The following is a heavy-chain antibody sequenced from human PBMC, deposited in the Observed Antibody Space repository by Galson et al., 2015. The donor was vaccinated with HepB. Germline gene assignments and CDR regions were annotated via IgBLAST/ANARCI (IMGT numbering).Heavy chain of an antibody. Sequence: SVKVSCKASGYTFTSYDINWVRQATGQGLEWMGWMNPNSGNTGYAQKFQGRVTMTRNTSISTAYMELSSLRSEDTAVYYCAREQYSSGWYGFDYWGQGTLVTVSS. V-gene: IGHV1-8*01. CDR2: MNPNSGNT. CDR1: GYTFTSYD. CDR3: AREQYSSGWYGFDY. D-gene: IGHD6-19*01. J-gene: IGHJ4*02.